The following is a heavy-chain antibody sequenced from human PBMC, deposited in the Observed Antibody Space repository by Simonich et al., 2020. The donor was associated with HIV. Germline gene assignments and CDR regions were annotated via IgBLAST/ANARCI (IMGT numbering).Heavy chain of an antibody. Sequence: QVQLVQSGAEVKKPGSSVKVSCKASGGTFSSYAVSWVRQAPGQGLEWMGGIIPALETTNYAQRVQGRVTITADEATSTAYMELSSLRSEDTAVYYCARGRRYSSSWSFDYWGQGTLVTVSS. CDR2: IIPALETT. J-gene: IGHJ4*02. D-gene: IGHD6-13*01. CDR1: GGTFSSYA. CDR3: ARGRRYSSSWSFDY. V-gene: IGHV1-69*13.